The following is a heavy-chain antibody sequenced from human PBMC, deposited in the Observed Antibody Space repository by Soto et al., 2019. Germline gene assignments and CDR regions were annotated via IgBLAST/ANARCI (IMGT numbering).Heavy chain of an antibody. Sequence: EVQLVESGGGLAQPGWSRRLSCAASGFNFDDHAMHWVRQAPGKGLERVSGISWNSVTINYADSVKGRFTISRDNAKRTLHLQMNSLRPEDTAIYYCVRSSGSQPRAGWFDPWGQGTLVTVS. D-gene: IGHD1-26*01. J-gene: IGHJ5*02. CDR1: GFNFDDHA. CDR3: VRSSGSQPRAGWFDP. CDR2: ISWNSVTI. V-gene: IGHV3-9*01.